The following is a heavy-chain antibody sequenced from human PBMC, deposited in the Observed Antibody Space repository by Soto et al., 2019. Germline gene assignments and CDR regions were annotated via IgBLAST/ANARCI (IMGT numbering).Heavy chain of an antibody. CDR2: IYGSGSA. CDR1: GGSISCYY. CDR3: ARDQCSGSCSGGYNWFDP. J-gene: IGHJ5*02. V-gene: IGHV4-59*01. D-gene: IGHD2-15*01. Sequence: PSETLSLTCTVSGGSISCYYWSWIRQPPGKGLEWIGYIYGSGSANYNPSLKNRVTISDDRSKNQFSLRLTSVTAADTAVYYCARDQCSGSCSGGYNWFDPWGQGTLVTVSS.